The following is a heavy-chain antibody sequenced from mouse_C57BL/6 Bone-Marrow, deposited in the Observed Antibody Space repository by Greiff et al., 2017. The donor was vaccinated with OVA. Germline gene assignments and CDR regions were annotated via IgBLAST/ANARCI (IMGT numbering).Heavy chain of an antibody. D-gene: IGHD1-3*01. V-gene: IGHV1-52*01. J-gene: IGHJ1*03. Sequence: QVQLQQPGAELVRPGSSVKLSRKASGYTFTSYWMHWVKQRPIQGLEWIGNIDPSDSETHYNQKFKDKATLTVDKSSSTAYMQLSSLTSEDSAVYYCASSSYWYFDVWGTGTTVTVSS. CDR1: GYTFTSYW. CDR2: IDPSDSET. CDR3: ASSSYWYFDV.